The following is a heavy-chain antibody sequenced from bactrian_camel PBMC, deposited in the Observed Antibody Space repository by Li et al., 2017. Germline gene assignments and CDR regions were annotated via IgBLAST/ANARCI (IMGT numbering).Heavy chain of an antibody. CDR3: ARGLNCGGAGGPSISDVLD. J-gene: IGHJ4*01. CDR1: GYAYNGC. Sequence: HVQLVESGGGPVQAGGSLRLACVASGYAYNGCMGWYRQAPGKEREGVASIYGGTTTYYADSVKGRFTISRDNAKSTVYLQMDSLLPEDTAMYYCARGLNCGGAGGPSISDVLDWGQGTQVTVS. V-gene: IGHV3S56*01. CDR2: IYGGTTT. D-gene: IGHD7*01.